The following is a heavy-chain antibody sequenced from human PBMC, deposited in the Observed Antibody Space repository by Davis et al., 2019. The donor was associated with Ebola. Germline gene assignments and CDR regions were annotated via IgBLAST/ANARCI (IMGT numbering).Heavy chain of an antibody. CDR2: ISSSSSYI. Sequence: GGSLRLSCAASGFTFISYSMNWVRQAPGKGLEWVSSISSSSSYIYYADSVKGRFTISRDNAKNSLYLQMNSLRAEDTAVYYCASGDGSGSLSDYWGQGTLVTVSS. CDR3: ASGDGSGSLSDY. V-gene: IGHV3-21*01. D-gene: IGHD3-10*01. J-gene: IGHJ4*02. CDR1: GFTFISYS.